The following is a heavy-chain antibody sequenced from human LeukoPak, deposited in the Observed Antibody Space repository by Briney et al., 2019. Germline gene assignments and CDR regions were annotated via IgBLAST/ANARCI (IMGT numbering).Heavy chain of an antibody. V-gene: IGHV4-59*01. Sequence: SETLSLTCTVSGGSISSYYWSWIRQPPGKGLEWIGYIYYSGSTNYNPSLKSRVTISVDTSKNQFSLKLSSVTAAGTAVYYCARPKSGYDDWYFDLWGRGTLVTVSS. CDR1: GGSISSYY. J-gene: IGHJ2*01. D-gene: IGHD5-12*01. CDR2: IYYSGST. CDR3: ARPKSGYDDWYFDL.